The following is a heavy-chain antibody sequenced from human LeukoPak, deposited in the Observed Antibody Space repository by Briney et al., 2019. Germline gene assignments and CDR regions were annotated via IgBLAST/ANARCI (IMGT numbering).Heavy chain of an antibody. D-gene: IGHD6-19*01. CDR2: TYYSGGT. CDR1: GGSMRGYY. J-gene: IGHJ6*04. V-gene: IGHV4-59*01. Sequence: SETLFLTCTVSGGSMRGYYWSWIRQPPGKGLEWIGYTYYSGGTNYNTSLKGRVTISVDTSKNQFSLKLSSVSAADTAVYYCARERIAVAGTPLLDVWGKGTTVTVSS. CDR3: ARERIAVAGTPLLDV.